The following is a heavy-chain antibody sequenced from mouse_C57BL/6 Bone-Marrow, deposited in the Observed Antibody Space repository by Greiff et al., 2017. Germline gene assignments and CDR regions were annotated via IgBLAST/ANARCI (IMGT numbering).Heavy chain of an antibody. J-gene: IGHJ1*03. Sequence: EVLLVESEGGLVQPGSSMKLSCTASGFTFSDYYMAWVRQVPEKGLEWVANINSDGGDTYYLDSLKGRFIISGDNAKNILYLQMSSLKSEDTATYYCARYSTLPGYFEVWGTGTTLTVSS. V-gene: IGHV5-16*01. D-gene: IGHD2-5*01. CDR3: ARYSTLPGYFEV. CDR1: GFTFSDYY. CDR2: INSDGGDT.